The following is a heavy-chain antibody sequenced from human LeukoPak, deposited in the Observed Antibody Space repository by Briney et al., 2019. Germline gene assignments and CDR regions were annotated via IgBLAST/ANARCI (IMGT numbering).Heavy chain of an antibody. CDR3: ARDNWVDC. J-gene: IGHJ5*01. CDR1: GFTFTTFT. CDR2: ISGSGGTT. Sequence: GGSLRLSCAASGFTFTTFTMSWVRQAPGKGLEWVSAISGSGGTTYYADSVKGRFTISRDNAKNSLYLQMNSLKVEDTAIYYCARDNWVDCWGQGTLVTVSS. V-gene: IGHV3-23*01.